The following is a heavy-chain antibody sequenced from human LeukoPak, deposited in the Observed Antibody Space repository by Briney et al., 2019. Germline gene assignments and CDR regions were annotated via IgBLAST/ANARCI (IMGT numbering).Heavy chain of an antibody. Sequence: PGRSLRLSCVASGFTFSSYGMHWVCQAPGKGLEWVAVISYDGSNEYYADSVKGRFTISRDNSKNTLYLQMNSLRAEDTAVYYCAKDQSRYSGYGTFDYWGQGTLVTVSS. D-gene: IGHD5-12*01. V-gene: IGHV3-30*18. J-gene: IGHJ4*02. CDR2: ISYDGSNE. CDR1: GFTFSSYG. CDR3: AKDQSRYSGYGTFDY.